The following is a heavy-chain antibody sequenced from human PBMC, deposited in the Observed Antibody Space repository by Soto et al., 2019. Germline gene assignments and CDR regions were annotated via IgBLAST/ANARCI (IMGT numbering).Heavy chain of an antibody. V-gene: IGHV3-7*01. CDR2: IKQDGSEV. CDR3: ARDRRVGTRYYFDY. J-gene: IGHJ4*02. Sequence: EVQLVESGGGLVQPGGSLRLSCAASGFTFSNFWMSWVRQAPGKGPEWVASIKQDGSEVHFADSVRGRFFISRSNAYQSLVLEMSSLRDEDTAMYYCARDRRVGTRYYFDYWGQGTLVTVSS. CDR1: GFTFSNFW. D-gene: IGHD3-16*01.